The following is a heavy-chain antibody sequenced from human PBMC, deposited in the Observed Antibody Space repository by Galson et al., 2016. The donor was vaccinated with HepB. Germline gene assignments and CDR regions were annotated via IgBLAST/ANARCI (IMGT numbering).Heavy chain of an antibody. V-gene: IGHV3-30-3*01. CDR2: ISYDGSKK. D-gene: IGHD3/OR15-3a*01. CDR1: GFTFSSYA. J-gene: IGHJ3*02. Sequence: SLRLSCAASGFTFSSYAIHWVRQAPGKGLGWVAVISYDGSKKYYADSVKGRFTIFRDNSLNTLYLQMNSLRAEDTAVYYCARTYSLDFWAFDIWGQGTKVTVSS. CDR3: ARTYSLDFWAFDI.